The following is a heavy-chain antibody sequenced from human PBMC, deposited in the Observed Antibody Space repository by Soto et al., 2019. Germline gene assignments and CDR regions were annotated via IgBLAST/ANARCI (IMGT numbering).Heavy chain of an antibody. D-gene: IGHD2-15*01. J-gene: IGHJ6*02. V-gene: IGHV3-33*01. CDR3: ARGCSGGSCYSGAGGMDV. CDR1: GFTFSSYG. CDR2: IWYDGSNK. Sequence: GGSLRLSCAASGFTFSSYGMHWVRQAPGKGLEWVAVIWYDGSNKYYADSVKGRFTISRDNSKNTLYLQMNSLRAEDTAVYYCARGCSGGSCYSGAGGMDVWGQGTTVTVSS.